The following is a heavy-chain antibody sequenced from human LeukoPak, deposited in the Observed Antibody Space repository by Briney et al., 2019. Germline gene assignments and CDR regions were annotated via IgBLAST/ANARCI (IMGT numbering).Heavy chain of an antibody. V-gene: IGHV3-74*01. CDR3: ARGRYYCATVGHFYI. D-gene: IGHD2-8*02. Sequence: PGGCLILSFSTRALSLISSWTASVRQTPGKRLVRVSYIDTYEGDTNYADSVKCRFTISRHNAKNTLSLQMDSLRVHDTAVYFFARGRYYCATVGHFYIWGHGAMVTVSS. J-gene: IGHJ3*02. CDR1: ALSLISSW. CDR2: IDTYEGDT.